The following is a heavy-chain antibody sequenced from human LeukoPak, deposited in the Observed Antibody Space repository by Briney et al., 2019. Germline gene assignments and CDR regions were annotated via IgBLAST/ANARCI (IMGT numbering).Heavy chain of an antibody. D-gene: IGHD6-19*01. CDR3: ATTVAGTRWALGY. J-gene: IGHJ4*02. CDR1: GFAFSSYD. Sequence: GGSLRLSCAASGFAFSSYDMHWVRQAIGQGLEWVSAIGSAGDTYYPGSVKGRFTISRENAKNSLYLQMNSLRAGDTAVYYCATTVAGTRWALGYWGQGTLVTVSS. CDR2: IGSAGDT. V-gene: IGHV3-13*01.